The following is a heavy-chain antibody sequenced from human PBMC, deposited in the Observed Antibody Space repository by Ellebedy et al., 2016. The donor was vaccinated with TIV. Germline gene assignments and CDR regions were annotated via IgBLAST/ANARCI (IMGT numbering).Heavy chain of an antibody. CDR1: GGSISSSNW. CDR3: ARDNQLERRGRAFDY. D-gene: IGHD1-1*01. Sequence: MPSETLSLTCAVSGGSISSSNWWSWVRQPPGKGLEWIGEIYHSGSTNYNPSLKSRVTISVDKSKNQFSLKLSSVTAADTAVYYCARDNQLERRGRAFDYWGQGTLVTVSS. V-gene: IGHV4-4*02. CDR2: IYHSGST. J-gene: IGHJ4*02.